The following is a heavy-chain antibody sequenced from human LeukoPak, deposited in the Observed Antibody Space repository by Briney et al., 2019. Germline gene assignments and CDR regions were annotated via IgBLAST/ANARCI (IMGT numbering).Heavy chain of an antibody. V-gene: IGHV4-34*01. Sequence: SETLSLTCAVYGGSFSGYYWSWIRQPPGKGLEWIGEINHSGSTNYNPSLKSRVTISVDTSKNQFSLKLSSVTAADTALYYCARRVATIIYAASNRPFDYWGQGTLVTVSS. CDR2: INHSGST. J-gene: IGHJ4*02. CDR3: ARRVATIIYAASNRPFDY. CDR1: GGSFSGYY. D-gene: IGHD5-12*01.